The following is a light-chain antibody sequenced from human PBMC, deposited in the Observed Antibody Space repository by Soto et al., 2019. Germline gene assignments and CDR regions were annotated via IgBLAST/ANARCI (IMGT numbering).Light chain of an antibody. Sequence: DIQMTQSPSSLSASVGDRVTITCQASQDISNYLNWYQQKPGKAPKLLIYKASTLKSGVPSRFSGSGSGTEFTLTISSLQPDDFATYYCQQYHRSSITFGQGTRLEIK. V-gene: IGKV1-5*03. J-gene: IGKJ5*01. CDR2: KAS. CDR3: QQYHRSSIT. CDR1: QDISNY.